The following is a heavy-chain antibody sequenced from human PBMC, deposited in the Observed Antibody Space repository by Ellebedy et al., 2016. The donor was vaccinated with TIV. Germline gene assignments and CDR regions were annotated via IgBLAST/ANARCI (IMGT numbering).Heavy chain of an antibody. J-gene: IGHJ3*02. Sequence: AASVKVSCKASGYTFTSYDINWVRQATGQGLEWMGWMNPNSGNTGYAQKFQGRVTMTRNTSISTAYMELSSLRSEDTAVYYCARSRGYSYDVCDIWGQGTMVTVSS. CDR2: MNPNSGNT. CDR1: GYTFTSYD. V-gene: IGHV1-8*01. CDR3: ARSRGYSYDVCDI. D-gene: IGHD5-18*01.